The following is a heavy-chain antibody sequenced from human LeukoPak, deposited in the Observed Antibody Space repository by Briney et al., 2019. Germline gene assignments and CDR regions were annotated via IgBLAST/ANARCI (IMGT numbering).Heavy chain of an antibody. Sequence: ASVKVSCKASGYTFTSYGISWVRQAPGQGLEWMRWISAYNGNTNYAQKLQGRVTMTTDTSTSTAYMELRSLRSDDTAVYYCARDDYYDSSGLFDYWGQGTLVTVSS. CDR1: GYTFTSYG. D-gene: IGHD3-22*01. V-gene: IGHV1-18*01. CDR3: ARDDYYDSSGLFDY. CDR2: ISAYNGNT. J-gene: IGHJ4*02.